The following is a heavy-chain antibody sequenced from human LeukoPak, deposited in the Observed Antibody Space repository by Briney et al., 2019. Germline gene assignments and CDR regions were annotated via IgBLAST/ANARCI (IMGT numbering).Heavy chain of an antibody. CDR3: ARSIGLSGGGVDV. V-gene: IGHV3-11*01. CDR2: ITNGGSTI. J-gene: IGHJ6*02. D-gene: IGHD4-23*01. Sequence: EGSLRLSCAAFGFTFSDYNMNWVRQAPGKGLEWVSYITNGGSTIHHADSVKGRFTISRDNAKKTLYLQMNSLSAEDTAVYYCARSIGLSGGGVDVWGQGTTVTVSS. CDR1: GFTFSDYN.